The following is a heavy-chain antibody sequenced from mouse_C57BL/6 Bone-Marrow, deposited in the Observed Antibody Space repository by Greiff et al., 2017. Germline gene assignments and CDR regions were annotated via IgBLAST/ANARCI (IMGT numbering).Heavy chain of an antibody. Sequence: EVQLQQSGAELVRPGASVKLSCTASGFNIKDDYMHWVKQRPEQGLEWIGWIDPENGDTEYASKFQGKAPITADTSSNTAYLQLSSLTSEDTAVYYCTTYGSSYEKAYWGQGTTLTVSS. J-gene: IGHJ2*01. CDR3: TTYGSSYEKAY. CDR2: IDPENGDT. CDR1: GFNIKDDY. D-gene: IGHD1-1*01. V-gene: IGHV14-4*01.